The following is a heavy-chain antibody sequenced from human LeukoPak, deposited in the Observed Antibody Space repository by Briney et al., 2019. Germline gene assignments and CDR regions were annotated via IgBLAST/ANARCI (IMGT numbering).Heavy chain of an antibody. CDR2: ISGSGGST. D-gene: IGHD5-18*01. CDR3: AKEGYRYGSVVDY. J-gene: IGHJ4*02. V-gene: IGHV3-23*01. CDR1: GFTFSSYA. Sequence: GGSLRLSCAASGFTFSSYAMTWVRQAPGKGLEGVSGISGSGGSTNYADSVQGRFTISRDNSKNTLYLQMNSLRAEDTAIYYCAKEGYRYGSVVDYWGQGTLVTVSS.